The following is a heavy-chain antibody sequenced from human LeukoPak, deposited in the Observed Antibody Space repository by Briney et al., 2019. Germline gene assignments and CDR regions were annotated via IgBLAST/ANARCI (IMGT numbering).Heavy chain of an antibody. CDR1: XYXXTXYW. CDR3: ARTLYYYDSSGYYSFDY. V-gene: IGHV5-51*01. CDR2: XYPGDSDT. D-gene: IGHD3-22*01. J-gene: IGHJ4*02. Sequence: SLKISCKGXXYXXTXYWIGXVXQMPXKGXXWXXIXYPGDSDTRYSPSFQGQVTISADKSISTAYLQWSSLKASDTAMYYCARTLYYYDSSGYYSFDYWGQGTLVTVSS.